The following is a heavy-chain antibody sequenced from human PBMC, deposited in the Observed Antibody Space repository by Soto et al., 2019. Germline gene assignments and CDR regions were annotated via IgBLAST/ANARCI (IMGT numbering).Heavy chain of an antibody. V-gene: IGHV4-4*07. J-gene: IGHJ4*02. Sequence: PSETLSLTCTVSGGSISSYYWSWIRQPAGKGLEWIGRIYTSGSTNYNPSLKSRVTMSVDTSKNQFSLKLSSVTAADTAVYYCAREGYCSGGSCYSRTLDYWGQGTLVTVSS. CDR3: AREGYCSGGSCYSRTLDY. CDR2: IYTSGST. D-gene: IGHD2-15*01. CDR1: GGSISSYY.